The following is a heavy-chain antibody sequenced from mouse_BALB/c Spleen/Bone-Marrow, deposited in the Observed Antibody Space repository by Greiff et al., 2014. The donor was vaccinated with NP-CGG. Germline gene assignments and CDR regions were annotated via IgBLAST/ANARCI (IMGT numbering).Heavy chain of an antibody. J-gene: IGHJ3*01. CDR3: ARQGVGTFTSGFAY. CDR2: ISRGGGRT. V-gene: IGHV5-12-1*01. D-gene: IGHD4-1*01. CDR1: GFVFSSYD. Sequence: EVQGVESGGGLVKPGGSLKLSCAASGFVFSSYDMSWVRQTPDKRLEWVAFISRGGGRTYYPATVKGRFTISRDTAKNTLYLQMSSRKSDDTAIYYCARQGVGTFTSGFAYWGQGTLVTVSA.